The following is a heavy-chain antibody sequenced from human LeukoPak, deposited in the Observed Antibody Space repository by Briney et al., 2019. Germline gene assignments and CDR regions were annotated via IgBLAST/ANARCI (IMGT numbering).Heavy chain of an antibody. Sequence: GASVKVSCKASGGTFSSYAISWVRQAPGQGLEWMGGIIPIFGTANYAQKFQGRVTITADESTSTAYMELSSLRSEDTAVYYCARDFDIVIVPAAIIYYGMDVWAKGPRSPSP. J-gene: IGHJ6*02. CDR1: GGTFSSYA. CDR3: ARDFDIVIVPAAIIYYGMDV. CDR2: IIPIFGTA. D-gene: IGHD2-2*02. V-gene: IGHV1-69*13.